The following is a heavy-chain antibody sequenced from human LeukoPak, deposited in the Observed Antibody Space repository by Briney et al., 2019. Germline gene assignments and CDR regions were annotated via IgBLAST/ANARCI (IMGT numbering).Heavy chain of an antibody. CDR2: IYYSGST. D-gene: IGHD3-10*01. Sequence: PSETLSLTCTVSGGSISSYYWGWIRQPPGKVLEWIGSIYYSGSTYYNPSLKSRVTISVDTSKNQFSLKLSSVTAADTAVYYCASSSLPLSWFDPWGQGPLVTVSS. CDR3: ASSSLPLSWFDP. CDR1: GGSISSYY. J-gene: IGHJ5*02. V-gene: IGHV4-39*07.